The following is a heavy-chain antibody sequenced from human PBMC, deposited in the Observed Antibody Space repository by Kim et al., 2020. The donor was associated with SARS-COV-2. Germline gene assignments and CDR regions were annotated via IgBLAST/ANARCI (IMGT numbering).Heavy chain of an antibody. V-gene: IGHV3-7*01. D-gene: IGHD1-26*01. Sequence: YVDSVKGRFTISRDNAKNSLYLQMNSLRAEDTAVYYCALSSGSLSNGFDYWGQGTLVTVSS. J-gene: IGHJ4*02. CDR3: ALSSGSLSNGFDY.